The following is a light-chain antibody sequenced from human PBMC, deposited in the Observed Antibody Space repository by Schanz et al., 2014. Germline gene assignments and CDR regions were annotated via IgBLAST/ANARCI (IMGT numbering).Light chain of an antibody. CDR1: QSVSSN. J-gene: IGKJ1*01. V-gene: IGKV3-15*01. CDR2: GAS. CDR3: QQRSNWPT. Sequence: VMTQSPATLSVSPGESATLSCRASQSVSSNLAWFQQKPGQAPRLLIYGASTRATGIPARFSGSGSGTEFTFTISSLQSEDFAVYYCQQRSNWPTFGQGTKVEIK.